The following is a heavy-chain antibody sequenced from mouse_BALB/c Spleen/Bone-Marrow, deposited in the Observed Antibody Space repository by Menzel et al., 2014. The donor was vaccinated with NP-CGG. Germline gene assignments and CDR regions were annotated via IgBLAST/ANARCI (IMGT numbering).Heavy chain of an antibody. CDR3: ARDKGRVFFDY. Sequence: EVNVVESGGGLEQPGGSLRLSCATSGFTFTDYYMNWVRQPPGKALEWLGFIRNKANGYTTEYSASVKGRFTISRDNSQNILYLQMNTLRAEDSATYYCARDKGRVFFDYWGQGTTLTVSS. CDR2: IRNKANGYTT. V-gene: IGHV7-3*02. J-gene: IGHJ2*01. CDR1: GFTFTDYY.